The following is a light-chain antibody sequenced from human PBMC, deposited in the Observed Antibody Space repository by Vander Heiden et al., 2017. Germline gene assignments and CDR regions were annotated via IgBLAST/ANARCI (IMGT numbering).Light chain of an antibody. Sequence: EIVMTQSPATLSVSPGERATLSCRASQSVSSNLAWYQQKPGQAPRRLIYGAYTRDSGITEFTLTISSLQSEDFAVYYCQQDNNWPPYTFGQGTKLEIK. J-gene: IGKJ2*01. CDR1: QSVSSN. V-gene: IGKV3-15*01. CDR2: GAY. CDR3: QQDNNWPPYT.